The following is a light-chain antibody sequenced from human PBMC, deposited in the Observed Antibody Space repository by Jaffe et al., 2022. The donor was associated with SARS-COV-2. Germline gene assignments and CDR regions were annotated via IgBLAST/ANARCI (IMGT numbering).Light chain of an antibody. J-gene: IGLJ1*01. Sequence: YELTQPPSVSVSPGQTASITCSGDKLGDKYACWYQQKPGQSPVLVIYQDTKRPSGIPERFSGSNSGNTATLTISGTQAMDEADYYCQAWDSSTYVFGTGTKVTVL. V-gene: IGLV3-1*01. CDR1: KLGDKY. CDR3: QAWDSSTYV. CDR2: QDT.